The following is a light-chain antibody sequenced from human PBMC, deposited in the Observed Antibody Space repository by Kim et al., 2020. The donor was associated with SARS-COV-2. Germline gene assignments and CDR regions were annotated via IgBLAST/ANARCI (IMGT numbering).Light chain of an antibody. CDR2: AAS. V-gene: IGKV1-39*01. CDR1: QPISKF. CDR3: QQSSNTPWT. Sequence: ASVGDRTTITCRASQPISKFLNWYQQKPGKAPELLIYAASILHVGVPSRFSGSASGTDFTLAISSLQPEDSATYYCQQSSNTPWTFGQGTKVDIK. J-gene: IGKJ1*01.